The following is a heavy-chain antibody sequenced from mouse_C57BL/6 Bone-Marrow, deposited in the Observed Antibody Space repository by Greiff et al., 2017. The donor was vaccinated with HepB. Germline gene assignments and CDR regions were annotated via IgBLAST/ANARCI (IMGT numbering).Heavy chain of an antibody. CDR3: AREYYYGSSYRYFDV. V-gene: IGHV5-12*01. CDR1: GFTFSDYY. J-gene: IGHJ1*03. D-gene: IGHD1-1*01. Sequence: EVHLVESGGGLVQPGGSLKLSCAASGFTFSDYYMYWVRQTPEKRLEWVAYISNGGGSTYYPDTVKGRFTISRDNAKNTLYLQMSRLKSEDTAMYYCAREYYYGSSYRYFDVWGTGTTVTVSS. CDR2: ISNGGGST.